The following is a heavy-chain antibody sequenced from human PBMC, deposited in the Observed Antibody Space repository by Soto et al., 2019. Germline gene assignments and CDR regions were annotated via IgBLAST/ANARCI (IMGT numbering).Heavy chain of an antibody. J-gene: IGHJ6*02. CDR2: ISAYNGNT. Sequence: QVQLVQSGAEVKKPGASVKVSCKASGYTFTSYGISWVRQSPGQGLDWMGWISAYNGNTNYSLKLKGSGTITTDTPTSTAYMDLRRLRSDDTGVYYCARVMGDLLLWAPPYGMDVWGQGTTVTVSS. D-gene: IGHD2-21*01. CDR3: ARVMGDLLLWAPPYGMDV. CDR1: GYTFTSYG. V-gene: IGHV1-18*01.